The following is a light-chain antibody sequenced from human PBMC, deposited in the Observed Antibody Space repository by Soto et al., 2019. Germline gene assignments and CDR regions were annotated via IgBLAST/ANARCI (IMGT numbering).Light chain of an antibody. Sequence: QSVLTQPPSASGTPGQRVTFSCSGSGSNIGSNAVNWYQQLPGTAPKLMIYEVSNRPSGVSNRFSGSKSGNTASLTISGLQAEDEADYYCSSYTSSSTWVFGGGTKLTVL. CDR1: GSNIGSNA. V-gene: IGLV1-44*01. CDR2: EVS. CDR3: SSYTSSSTWV. J-gene: IGLJ3*02.